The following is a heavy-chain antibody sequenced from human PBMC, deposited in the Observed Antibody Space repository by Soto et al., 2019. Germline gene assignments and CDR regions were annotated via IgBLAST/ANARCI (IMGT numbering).Heavy chain of an antibody. D-gene: IGHD6-13*01. Sequence: PGKGLECVSGISGTGGTTYYADSVKGRFTIFRDNSKNTLYLQMNSLRAEDTALFFQAGDGIRGCSTVSAFLLNRSSDL. J-gene: IGHJ2*01. CDR3: AGDGIRGCSTVSAFLLNRSSDL. V-gene: IGHV3-23*01. CDR2: ISGTGGTT.